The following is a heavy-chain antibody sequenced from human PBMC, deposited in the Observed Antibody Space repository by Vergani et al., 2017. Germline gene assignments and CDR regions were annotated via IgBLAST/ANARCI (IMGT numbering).Heavy chain of an antibody. CDR3: ASSPSPIAAAGTFY. J-gene: IGHJ4*02. V-gene: IGHV3-48*04. CDR1: GFTFSSYS. Sequence: EVQLVESGGGLVQPGGSLRLSCAASGFTFSSYSMNWVRQAPGKGLGWVSYISSSSSTIYYADSVKGRFTISRDNAKNSLYLQMNSLRAEDTAVYYCASSPSPIAAAGTFYWGQGTLVTVSS. D-gene: IGHD6-13*01. CDR2: ISSSSSTI.